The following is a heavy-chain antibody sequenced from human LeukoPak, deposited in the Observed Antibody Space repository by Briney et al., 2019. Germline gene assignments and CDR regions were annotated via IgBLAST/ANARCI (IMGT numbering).Heavy chain of an antibody. Sequence: GASVKVSCKASGYTFTSYDINWVRQATGQGLEWMGWMNPNSGNTGYAQKFQGRVTMTRNTSISTAYMELSSLRSEDTAVYYCARGPVAGFYYYFDYWGQGTLVTVSS. CDR1: GYTFTSYD. J-gene: IGHJ4*02. V-gene: IGHV1-8*01. CDR2: MNPNSGNT. D-gene: IGHD6-19*01. CDR3: ARGPVAGFYYYFDY.